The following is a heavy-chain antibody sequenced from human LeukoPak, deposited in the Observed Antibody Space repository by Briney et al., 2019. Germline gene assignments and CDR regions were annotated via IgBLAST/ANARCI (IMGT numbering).Heavy chain of an antibody. D-gene: IGHD2-2*01. CDR3: AKGDCSSTSCPRTDAFDI. CDR1: GFTFSSYA. V-gene: IGHV3-23*01. J-gene: IGHJ3*02. CDR2: ISGSGGST. Sequence: GGSLRLSCAASGFTFSSYAMSWVRQAPGKGLEWVSAISGSGGSTYYADSVKGRLTISRDNSKNTLYLQMNSLRAEDTAVYYCAKGDCSSTSCPRTDAFDIWGQGTMATVSS.